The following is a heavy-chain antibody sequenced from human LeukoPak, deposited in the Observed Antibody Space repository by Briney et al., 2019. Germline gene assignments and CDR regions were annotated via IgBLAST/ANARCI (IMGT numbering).Heavy chain of an antibody. Sequence: NPSETLSLTCTVSGGSISSSSYYWGWIRQPPGKGLEWIGSIYYSGSTYYNPSLKSRVTISVDTSKNQFSLKLSSVTAADTAVYYCARIAVALDYWGQGTLVTVSS. CDR3: ARIAVALDY. D-gene: IGHD6-19*01. CDR2: IYYSGST. V-gene: IGHV4-39*01. J-gene: IGHJ4*02. CDR1: GGSISSSSYY.